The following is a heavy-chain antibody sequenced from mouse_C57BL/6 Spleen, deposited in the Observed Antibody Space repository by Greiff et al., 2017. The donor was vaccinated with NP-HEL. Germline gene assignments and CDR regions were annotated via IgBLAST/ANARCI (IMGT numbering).Heavy chain of an antibody. Sequence: VKLMESGAELVRPGASVKLSCKASGYTFTDYYINWVKQRPGQGLEWIARIYPGSGNTYYNEKFKGKATLTAEKSSSTAYMQLSSLTSEDSAVYFCARQDGSSYGWYFDVWGTGTTVTVSS. CDR1: GYTFTDYY. D-gene: IGHD1-1*01. J-gene: IGHJ1*03. CDR3: ARQDGSSYGWYFDV. V-gene: IGHV1-76*01. CDR2: IYPGSGNT.